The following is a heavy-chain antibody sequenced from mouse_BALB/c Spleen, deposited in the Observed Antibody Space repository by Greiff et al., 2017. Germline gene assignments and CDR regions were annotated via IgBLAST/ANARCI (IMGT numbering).Heavy chain of an antibody. D-gene: IGHD4-1*01. J-gene: IGHJ2*01. Sequence: EVQLVETGGGLVQPKGSLKLSCAASGFTFNTNAMNWVRQAPGKGLEWVARIRSRSNNYATYYADSVKDRFTISRDDSQSMLYLQMNNLKTEDTAMYYCVRELGREYYFDYWGQGTTLTVSA. CDR2: IRSRSNNYAT. CDR3: VRELGREYYFDY. CDR1: GFTFNTNA. V-gene: IGHV10S3*01.